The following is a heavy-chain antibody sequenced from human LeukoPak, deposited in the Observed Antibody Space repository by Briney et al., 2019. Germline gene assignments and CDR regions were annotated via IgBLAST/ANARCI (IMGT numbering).Heavy chain of an antibody. D-gene: IGHD3-10*01. Sequence: PSETLSLTCAVYGGSFSGYYWSWIRQPPGKGLEWIGEINHSGSTNYNPSLKSRVTISVDTSKNQFSLKLSSVTAADTAVYYCARAQYYYGSENGPYGMDVWGQGTTVTVSS. CDR3: ARAQYYYGSENGPYGMDV. J-gene: IGHJ6*02. CDR2: INHSGST. V-gene: IGHV4-34*01. CDR1: GGSFSGYY.